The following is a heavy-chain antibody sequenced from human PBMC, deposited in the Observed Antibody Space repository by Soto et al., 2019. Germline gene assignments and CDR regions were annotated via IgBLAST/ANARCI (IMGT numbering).Heavy chain of an antibody. CDR1: GGSISSSSYY. J-gene: IGHJ4*02. CDR2: IYYSGST. D-gene: IGHD5-18*01. V-gene: IGHV4-39*01. Sequence: SETLSLTCTVSGGSISSSSYYWGWIRQPPGKGLEWIGSIYYSGSTYYNPSLKSRVTISVDTSKNQFSLKLSSVTAADTAVYYCVRLGALQLWAHFDYWGQGTLVTVSS. CDR3: VRLGALQLWAHFDY.